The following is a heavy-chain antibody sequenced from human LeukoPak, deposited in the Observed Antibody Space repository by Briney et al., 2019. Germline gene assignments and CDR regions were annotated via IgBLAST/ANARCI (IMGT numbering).Heavy chain of an antibody. CDR1: DASISSTSDY. CDR3: VRHRQHCDGGSCFPPDS. Sequence: SETLSLTCTVSDASISSTSDYWGWIRQPPGKRLEWIGAIYYTGRAYYNPSLVSRFTISVDTSKHQFSLKLNSVTATDTAIYYCVRHRQHCDGGSCFPPDSWGQGTLVTVSS. J-gene: IGHJ4*02. D-gene: IGHD2-15*01. CDR2: IYYTGRA. V-gene: IGHV4-39*01.